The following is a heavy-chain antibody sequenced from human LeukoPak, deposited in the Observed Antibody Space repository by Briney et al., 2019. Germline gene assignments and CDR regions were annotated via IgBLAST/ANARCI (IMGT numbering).Heavy chain of an antibody. CDR1: GFTFSSYW. D-gene: IGHD6-19*01. Sequence: PGGSLRLSCAASGFTFSSYWMHWVRQAPGKGLVWVSRINSDGSSTSYADSVKGRFTISRDNAKNTLYLQMNSLRAEDTAVYYCARDSSGIAVAGSIPNYYYYMDVWGKGTTVTVSS. V-gene: IGHV3-74*01. J-gene: IGHJ6*03. CDR2: INSDGSST. CDR3: ARDSSGIAVAGSIPNYYYYMDV.